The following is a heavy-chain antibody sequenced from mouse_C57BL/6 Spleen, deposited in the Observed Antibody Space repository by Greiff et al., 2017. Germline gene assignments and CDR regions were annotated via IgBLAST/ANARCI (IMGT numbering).Heavy chain of an antibody. CDR2: SRNKANDYTT. V-gene: IGHV7-1*01. CDR1: GFTFSDFY. J-gene: IGHJ1*03. CDR3: ARDATSPVDV. Sequence: EVKLMESGGGLVQSGRSLRLSCATSGFTFSDFYMEWVRQAPGKGLEWIAASRNKANDYTTEYSASVKGRFIVSRDTSQSILYLQMNALRAEDTAIYYCARDATSPVDVWGTGTTVTVSS.